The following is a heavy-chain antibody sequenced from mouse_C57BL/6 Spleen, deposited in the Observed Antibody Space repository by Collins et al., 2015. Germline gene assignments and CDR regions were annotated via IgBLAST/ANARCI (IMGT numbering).Heavy chain of an antibody. D-gene: IGHD1-1*01. CDR2: INPNNGGT. J-gene: IGHJ4*01. Sequence: QVQLQQPGAELVKPGASVKLSCKASGYTFTSYWMHWVKQRPGRGLEWIGDINPNNGGTSYNQKFKGKATLTVDKSSSTAYMELRSLTSEDSAVYYCARGPPGSSPYAMDYWGQGTSVTVSS. CDR3: ARGPPGSSPYAMDY. CDR1: GYTFTSYW. V-gene: IGHV1-53*01.